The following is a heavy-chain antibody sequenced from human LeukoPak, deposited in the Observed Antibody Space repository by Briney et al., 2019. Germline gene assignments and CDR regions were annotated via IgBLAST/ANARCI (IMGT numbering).Heavy chain of an antibody. CDR2: ISPAGGTT. CDR3: TKVRSGSSSWALRVFDY. D-gene: IGHD6-13*01. CDR1: VFTFSSEA. Sequence: GGSLRLSCAVSVFTFSSEAMGWVRQLPGGGLEWVSTISPAGGTTYYAESMKGRFTISRDNSKSTLYLQMNSLRVEDTAVYYCTKVRSGSSSWALRVFDYWGQGALVTVSS. J-gene: IGHJ4*02. V-gene: IGHV3-23*01.